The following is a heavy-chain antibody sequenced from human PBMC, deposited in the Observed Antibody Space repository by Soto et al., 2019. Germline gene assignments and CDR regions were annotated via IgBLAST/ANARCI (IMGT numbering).Heavy chain of an antibody. Sequence: GESLKISCKGSGYSFTSYWISWVRQMPGKGLEWMGRIDPSDSYTNYSPSFQGHVTISADKSISTAYLQWSSLKASDTAMYYCARRLYSSGWYYYYRMYFWGQRSXVPVSS. V-gene: IGHV5-10-1*01. D-gene: IGHD6-19*01. CDR1: GYSFTSYW. CDR3: ARRLYSSGWYYYYRMYF. J-gene: IGHJ6*02. CDR2: IDPSDSYT.